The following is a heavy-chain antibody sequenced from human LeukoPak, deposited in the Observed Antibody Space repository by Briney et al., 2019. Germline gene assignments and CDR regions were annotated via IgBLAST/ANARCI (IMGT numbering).Heavy chain of an antibody. CDR3: AKDRSDFWSGASMDV. Sequence: RAGGSLRLSCAASGFNFVDYAMHWVRQPPGKGLEWVSGITWNSGSIGYADSVRGRFTISRDDAKNFLYLQMNSLRAEDTALYYCAKDRSDFWSGASMDVWGKGTTVTVSS. CDR1: GFNFVDYA. J-gene: IGHJ6*03. CDR2: ITWNSGSI. V-gene: IGHV3-9*01. D-gene: IGHD3-3*01.